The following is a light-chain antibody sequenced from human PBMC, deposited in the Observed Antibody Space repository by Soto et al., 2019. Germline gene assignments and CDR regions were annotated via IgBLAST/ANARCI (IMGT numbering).Light chain of an antibody. J-gene: IGKJ5*01. CDR1: QSVSRY. CDR3: KQRSDWPIT. V-gene: IGKV3-11*01. CDR2: DAS. Sequence: ELVLTQSPATLSQSPGERHTLSCRASQSVSRYLAWYQQKPGQAPRLLIYDASNRATGFPARFSGSGSGTDFTLTISSLEPEDFAVYYCKQRSDWPITVGQGTRLEIK.